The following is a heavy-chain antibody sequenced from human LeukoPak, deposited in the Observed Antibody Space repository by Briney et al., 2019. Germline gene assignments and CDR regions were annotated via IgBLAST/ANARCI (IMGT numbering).Heavy chain of an antibody. J-gene: IGHJ4*02. CDR2: MYLSGTD. CDR1: GGSISSVNL. V-gene: IGHV4-4*02. D-gene: IGHD1-26*01. CDR3: AGLVGRYSTGMYYYFDY. Sequence: PSETLSLTCAVSGGSISSVNLWSWVRQPPGKGLEWVGEMYLSGTDTYNPSLRGRVTISVDRSKSQLSLRLRSVTAADTAVYYCAGLVGRYSTGMYYYFDYWGPGTLVTVSS.